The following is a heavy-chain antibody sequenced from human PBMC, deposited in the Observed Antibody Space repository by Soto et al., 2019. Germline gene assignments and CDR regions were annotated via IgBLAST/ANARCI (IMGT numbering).Heavy chain of an antibody. Sequence: EVQLLESGGGLVQPGGSLRLSCAASGFTFSSYAMSWVRQAPGKGLEWVSAISGSGGSTYYADSVKGRFTISRDNSKNTLYRQMNSLRAEDTAVYYCAKDRSSSSWYEENWFDPWGQGTLVTVSS. CDR3: AKDRSSSSWYEENWFDP. CDR1: GFTFSSYA. J-gene: IGHJ5*02. V-gene: IGHV3-23*01. D-gene: IGHD6-13*01. CDR2: ISGSGGST.